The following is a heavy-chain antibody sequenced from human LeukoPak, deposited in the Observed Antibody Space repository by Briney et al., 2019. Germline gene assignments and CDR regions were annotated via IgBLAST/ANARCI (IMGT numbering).Heavy chain of an antibody. CDR2: MNPNSANT. V-gene: IGHV1-8*03. D-gene: IGHD6-6*01. J-gene: IGHJ4*02. CDR1: GYTFTSYD. CDR3: ARGRERGSSSSFTDY. Sequence: ASVKVSCKASGYTFTSYDINWVRQATGQGLEWMGWMNPNSANTGYAQKFQGRVTITRNTSISTTYMELSSLRFEDTAVNYCARGRERGSSSSFTDYWGQGTLVIVSS.